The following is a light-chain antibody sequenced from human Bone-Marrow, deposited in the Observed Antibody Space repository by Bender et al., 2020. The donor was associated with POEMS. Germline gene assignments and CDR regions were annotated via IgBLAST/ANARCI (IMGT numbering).Light chain of an antibody. CDR1: SSNIGAGFD. J-gene: IGLJ3*02. CDR3: AAWDASLNGWV. V-gene: IGLV1-50*01. Sequence: QSVLTQPPSVSGAPGQRVTISCTGSSSNIGAGFDVHWYQQLPGTAPKLLIHSNDERPSGVPDRFSVSKSGTSASLAISGLQSEDEADYYCAAWDASLNGWVFGGGTKLTVL. CDR2: SND.